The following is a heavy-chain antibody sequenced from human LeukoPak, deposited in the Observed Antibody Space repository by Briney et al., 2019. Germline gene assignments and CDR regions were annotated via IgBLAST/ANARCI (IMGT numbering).Heavy chain of an antibody. J-gene: IGHJ4*02. CDR2: INHSGST. Sequence: PSETLSLTCAVYGGSFSGYYWSWIRQPPGKGLEWIGEINHSGSTNYNPSLKSRVTISVDTSKNQFPLKLSSVTAADTAVYYCASAYSSSWYPDYWGQGTLVTVSS. V-gene: IGHV4-34*01. CDR1: GGSFSGYY. CDR3: ASAYSSSWYPDY. D-gene: IGHD6-13*01.